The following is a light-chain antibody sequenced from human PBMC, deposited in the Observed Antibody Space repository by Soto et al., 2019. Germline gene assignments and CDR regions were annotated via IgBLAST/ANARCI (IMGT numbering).Light chain of an antibody. CDR3: SSYAGSNNYV. CDR2: EVS. Sequence: QSALTQTPSASGSRGQSVTISCTGTSSDVGAYDSVSWYQHHPGKAPKALNYEVSKRPSGVPDRFSGSKSGNTASLTVSGLQAEDEADYYCSSYAGSNNYVFGTGTKVTVL. V-gene: IGLV2-8*01. CDR1: SSDVGAYDS. J-gene: IGLJ1*01.